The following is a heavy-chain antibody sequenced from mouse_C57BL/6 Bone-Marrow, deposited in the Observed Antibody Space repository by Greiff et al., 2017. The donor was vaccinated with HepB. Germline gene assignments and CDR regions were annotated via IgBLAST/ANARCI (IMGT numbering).Heavy chain of an antibody. V-gene: IGHV1-18*01. J-gene: IGHJ3*01. Sequence: VQLKESGPELVKPGASVKIPCKASGYTFTDYNMDWVKQSHGKSLEWIGDINPNNGGTIYNQKFKGKATLTVDKSSSTAYMKLRSLTSEDSAVYYCARGECDYYGSSYGGVWFAYWGQGTLVTVSA. CDR1: GYTFTDYN. D-gene: IGHD1-1*01. CDR3: ARGECDYYGSSYGGVWFAY. CDR2: INPNNGGT.